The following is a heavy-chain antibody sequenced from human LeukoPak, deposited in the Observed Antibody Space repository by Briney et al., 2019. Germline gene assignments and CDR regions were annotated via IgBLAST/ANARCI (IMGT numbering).Heavy chain of an antibody. CDR3: ARGDDYVWGSYRD. D-gene: IGHD3-16*02. CDR1: GGSISSYY. J-gene: IGHJ4*02. V-gene: IGHV4-59*01. CDR2: IYYSGST. Sequence: SETLSLTXTVSGGSISSYYWCWMRQPPGKGLEWMGYIYYSGSTNYNPSLKSRVTISVDTSKNEYSLKLSSVTAADTAVYYCARGDDYVWGSYRDWGQGTLVTVSS.